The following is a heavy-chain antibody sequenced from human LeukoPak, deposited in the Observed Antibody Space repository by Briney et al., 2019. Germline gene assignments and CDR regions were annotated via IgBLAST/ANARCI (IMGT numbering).Heavy chain of an antibody. CDR3: AKDPGSFGAGGDHPEESY. V-gene: IGHV3-30-3*02. CDR2: IPYDGINK. Sequence: GGSLRLSCAASGFTFSNYAMHWVRQAPGKGLEWVAVIPYDGINKFYADSVKGRFTISRDSSKNTLYLQMNSLRAEDTAVYYCAKDPGSFGAGGDHPEESYWGQGTLVTVSS. D-gene: IGHD1-26*01. CDR1: GFTFSNYA. J-gene: IGHJ4*02.